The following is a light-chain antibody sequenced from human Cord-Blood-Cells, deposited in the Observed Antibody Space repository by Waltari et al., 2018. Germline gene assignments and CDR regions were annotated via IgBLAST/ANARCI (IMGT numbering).Light chain of an antibody. CDR2: DVS. CDR3: SSYTSSSTWV. V-gene: IGLV2-14*03. J-gene: IGLJ3*02. CDR1: SSDVGGYNY. Sequence: QSALTQPAPVSGSPGQSTTISCTGTSSDVGGYNYVPWYQQHPGKAPKPMIYDVSNRPSGVSNRFSGSKSGNTASLTISGLQAEDEADYYCSSYTSSSTWVFGGGTKLTVL.